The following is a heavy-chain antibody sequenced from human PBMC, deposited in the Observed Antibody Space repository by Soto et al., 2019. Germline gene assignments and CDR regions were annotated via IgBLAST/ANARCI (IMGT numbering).Heavy chain of an antibody. CDR1: GFTFSSYA. Sequence: EVQLLESGGGLVQPGGSLRLSCAASGFTFSSYAMSWVRQAPGKGLEWVSAISGSGGSTYYADSVKGRFTISRDNSKNTLYLQMNILRAEDTAVYYCAKVGMGATISSTDFWGQGTLVTVSS. CDR2: ISGSGGST. D-gene: IGHD1-26*01. CDR3: AKVGMGATISSTDF. V-gene: IGHV3-23*01. J-gene: IGHJ4*02.